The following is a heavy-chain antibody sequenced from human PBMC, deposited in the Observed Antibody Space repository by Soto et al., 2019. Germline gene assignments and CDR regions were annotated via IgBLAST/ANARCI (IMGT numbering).Heavy chain of an antibody. CDR3: ARHWGGLGY. J-gene: IGHJ4*02. Sequence: VGSLRLSCAASGFTFSNYWMTWVRQSPGKWLEWVANIIKDGSEKSYVDSVKGRFTISRDNAKKSLYLEMNSLRVEDTAVYYCARHWGGLGYWGQGTLVTVSS. CDR2: IIKDGSEK. D-gene: IGHD3-10*01. CDR1: GFTFSNYW. V-gene: IGHV3-7*03.